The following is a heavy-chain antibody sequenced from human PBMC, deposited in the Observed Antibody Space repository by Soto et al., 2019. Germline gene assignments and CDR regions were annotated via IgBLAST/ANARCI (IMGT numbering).Heavy chain of an antibody. Sequence: GSLRLSCTASGFTFSDHGMHWVRQAPGKGLEWVSSISGSVGSTFYADSVKGRFTISRDNSMNTLYLQMHSLRAEDTAVYYCAKDRTIASRNFDSWGQGALVTVSS. D-gene: IGHD6-6*01. CDR1: GFTFSDHG. CDR3: AKDRTIASRNFDS. CDR2: ISGSVGST. J-gene: IGHJ4*02. V-gene: IGHV3-23*01.